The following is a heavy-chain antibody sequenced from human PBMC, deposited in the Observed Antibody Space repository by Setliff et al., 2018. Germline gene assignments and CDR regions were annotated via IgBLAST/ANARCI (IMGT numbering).Heavy chain of an antibody. CDR3: AKPQVELRWGFES. V-gene: IGHV3-7*03. J-gene: IGHJ4*02. D-gene: IGHD1-7*01. Sequence: PGGSLRLSCAASGFTFSRYWMGWVRQAPGMGPEWLANIKEDGSEKNYVDSVRGRFTISRDNAKNSLFLHMTSLRAEDTAVYYCAKPQVELRWGFESWGQGTPVTVSS. CDR1: GFTFSRYW. CDR2: IKEDGSEK.